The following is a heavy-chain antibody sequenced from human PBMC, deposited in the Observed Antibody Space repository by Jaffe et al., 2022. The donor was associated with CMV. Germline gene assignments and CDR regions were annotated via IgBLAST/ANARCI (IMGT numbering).Heavy chain of an antibody. CDR1: GFTFGDYA. V-gene: IGHV3-49*05. CDR2: IRSKAYGGTT. CDR3: TRDHGGYVDYFDY. J-gene: IGHJ4*02. D-gene: IGHD5-12*01. Sequence: EVQLVESGGGLVKPGRSLRLSCTASGFTFGDYAMSWFRQAPGKGLEWVGFIRSKAYGGTTEYAASVKGRFTISRDDSKSIAYLQMNSLKTEDTAVYYCTRDHGGYVDYFDYWGQGTLVTVSS.